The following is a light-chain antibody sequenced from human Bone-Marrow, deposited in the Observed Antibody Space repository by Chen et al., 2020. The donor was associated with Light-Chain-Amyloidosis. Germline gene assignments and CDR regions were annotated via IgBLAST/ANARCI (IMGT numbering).Light chain of an antibody. CDR3: SSYTSSSTWV. Sequence: QSALTQPASVSGSPGQSITISCTGTSSDVGGHNYVSWYQQHPGKAPKLMIYDVSNRPSGVSNRCSGSKSGNTASLTISGLQAEDEADYYCSSYTSSSTWVFGGGTKLTVL. J-gene: IGLJ3*02. CDR2: DVS. CDR1: SSDVGGHNY. V-gene: IGLV2-14*03.